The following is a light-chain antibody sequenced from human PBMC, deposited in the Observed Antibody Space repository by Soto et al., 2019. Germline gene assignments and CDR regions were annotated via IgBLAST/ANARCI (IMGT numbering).Light chain of an antibody. V-gene: IGLV1-51*01. CDR1: TSNLGNNF. CDR2: DNH. J-gene: IGLJ2*01. Sequence: QSVLTQPPSVSAAPGQKVTISCSGSTSNLGNNFVSWYQQLPGTAPKLLIYDNHRRPSGIPDRFSGSKSGTSATLGITGLQTGDEADYYCGTWDSGLSAVVFGGGTKLTVL. CDR3: GTWDSGLSAVV.